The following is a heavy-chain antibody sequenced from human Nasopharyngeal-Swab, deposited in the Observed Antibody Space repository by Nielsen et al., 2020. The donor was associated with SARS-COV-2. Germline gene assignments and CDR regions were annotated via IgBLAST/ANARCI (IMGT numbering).Heavy chain of an antibody. J-gene: IGHJ6*02. D-gene: IGHD6-13*01. CDR1: GFTFSSYA. Sequence: GESLKISCAASGFTFSSYAMHWVRQAPGKGLEWVAVISYDGSKKYYADSVKGRFTISRDNSKNTLYLQMNSTRAEDTAVYYCARDQGSSWYTYYYYYGMDVWGQGTTVTVSS. CDR3: ARDQGSSWYTYYYYYGMDV. CDR2: ISYDGSKK. V-gene: IGHV3-30-3*01.